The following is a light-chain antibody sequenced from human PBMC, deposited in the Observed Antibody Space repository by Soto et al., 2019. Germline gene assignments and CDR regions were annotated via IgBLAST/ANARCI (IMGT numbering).Light chain of an antibody. CDR3: AAWDDILSAYV. Sequence: QAVVTQPPSASGTPGQRVTISCSGSSSNIGRNYVCWFRHLPGTAPKLLIYKNDQRPSGAPDRVSGSKSGTSASLAISGLRSEDEADYYCAAWDDILSAYVFGTGTKLTVL. CDR1: SSNIGRNY. CDR2: KND. J-gene: IGLJ1*01. V-gene: IGLV1-47*01.